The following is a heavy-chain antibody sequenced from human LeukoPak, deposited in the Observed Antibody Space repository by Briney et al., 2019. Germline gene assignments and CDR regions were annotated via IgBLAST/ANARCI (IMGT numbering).Heavy chain of an antibody. Sequence: GASLRLFCAASGLPFSSYAMSWVRQAPGKGLEWVSAISGSGGSTFYADSVKGRFTIYRDNAKNTLYLQMNSLRAEDTAVYYCAKDGVRCLEWLHHFDYWGQETLVTVSS. CDR1: GLPFSSYA. D-gene: IGHD3-3*01. V-gene: IGHV3-23*01. CDR2: ISGSGGST. J-gene: IGHJ4*02. CDR3: AKDGVRCLEWLHHFDY.